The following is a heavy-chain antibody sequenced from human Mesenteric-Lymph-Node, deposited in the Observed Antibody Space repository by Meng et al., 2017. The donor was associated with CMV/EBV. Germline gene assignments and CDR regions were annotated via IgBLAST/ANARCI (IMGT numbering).Heavy chain of an antibody. CDR3: ANGIGDLGY. CDR2: IGTDGGTT. Sequence: GGSLRLSCAASGITFRSHGFHWVRQTPGKGLEYVSVIGTDGGTTYYADSVKGRFTISRDNSKNTLYLQMNSLRAEDTAVYYCANGIGDLGYWGQGTLVTVSS. D-gene: IGHD3-16*01. V-gene: IGHV3-64*02. CDR1: GITFRSHG. J-gene: IGHJ4*02.